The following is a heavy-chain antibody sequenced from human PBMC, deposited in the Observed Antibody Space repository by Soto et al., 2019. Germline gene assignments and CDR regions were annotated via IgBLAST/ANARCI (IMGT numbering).Heavy chain of an antibody. J-gene: IGHJ6*03. V-gene: IGHV1-69*08. D-gene: IGHD1-1*01. CDR2: ITPILGIA. Sequence: QVQLVQSGAEVKKPGSSVKVSCKASGGTFSSYTISWVRQAPGQGLEWMGRITPILGIANYAQKFQGRVTITADKYTSTAYMALSSLRSEDTAVYYCARETTGTTSNCYYYYMDVWGQGTTVNVSS. CDR3: ARETTGTTSNCYYYYMDV. CDR1: GGTFSSYT.